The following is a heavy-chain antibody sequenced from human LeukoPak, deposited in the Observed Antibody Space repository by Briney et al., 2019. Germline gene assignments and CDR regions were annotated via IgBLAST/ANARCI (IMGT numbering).Heavy chain of an antibody. J-gene: IGHJ4*02. Sequence: PETLSLTCTVSGGSISSSSYYWGWIRQPPGKGLEWIGSMYYSGSTYYNPSLKSRVTISVDTSKNQFSLKLSSVTAADTAVYYCGRLYKDYLSYFNYWGQGTLVTVYS. CDR1: GGSISSSSYY. CDR2: MYYSGST. V-gene: IGHV4-39*01. D-gene: IGHD3-16*01. CDR3: GRLYKDYLSYFNY.